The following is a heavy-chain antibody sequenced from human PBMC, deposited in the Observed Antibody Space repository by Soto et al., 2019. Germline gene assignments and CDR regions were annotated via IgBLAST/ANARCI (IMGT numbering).Heavy chain of an antibody. CDR1: GYTFSNYG. CDR3: ARKSSSSSWFDP. CDR2: ISGYNGNT. Sequence: ASVKVSCKASGYTFSNYGVSWVRQAPGQGLEWMGWISGYNGNTNYAQNFQGRVTMTADPSTRTSYMDLRSLRSDDTAVYFCARKSSSSSWFDPWGQGTLVTVSS. J-gene: IGHJ5*02. D-gene: IGHD6-6*01. V-gene: IGHV1-18*01.